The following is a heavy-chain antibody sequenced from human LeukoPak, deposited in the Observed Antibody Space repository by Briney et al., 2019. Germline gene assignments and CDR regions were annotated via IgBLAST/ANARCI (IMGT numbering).Heavy chain of an antibody. J-gene: IGHJ3*02. D-gene: IGHD3-10*01. V-gene: IGHV4-4*07. CDR2: IDTSGNT. Sequence: PSETLSLTCTLSGGSISIYRYSWIRQPAGKGLEWMGRIDTSGNTNYNPSLNGRVTMSVDTSKTQFYLNLRSVTAADTAIYYCARGIVRGVSAPDIWGQGTMVTVSS. CDR1: GGSISIYR. CDR3: ARGIVRGVSAPDI.